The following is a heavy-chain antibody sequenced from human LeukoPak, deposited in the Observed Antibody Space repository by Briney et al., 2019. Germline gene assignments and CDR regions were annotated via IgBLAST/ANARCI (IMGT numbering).Heavy chain of an antibody. D-gene: IGHD2-21*01. CDR3: ARDGILYSDYYYYYMDV. V-gene: IGHV3-30*02. J-gene: IGHJ6*03. CDR1: GITFSSYG. CDR2: IRYDGSNK. Sequence: PGGSLRLSCAASGITFSSYGMHWVRQAPGKGLEWVTFIRYDGSNKYYADSVKGRFTISRDNSQNTLYLQMNSLRTEDTAVYYCARDGILYSDYYYYYMDVWGKGTTVTVSS.